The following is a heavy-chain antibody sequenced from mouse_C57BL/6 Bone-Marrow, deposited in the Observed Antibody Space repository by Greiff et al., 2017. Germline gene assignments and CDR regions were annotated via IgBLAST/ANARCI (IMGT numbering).Heavy chain of an antibody. CDR3: ARPSPFAY. J-gene: IGHJ3*01. CDR1: GFTFSSYG. CDR2: ISSGGSYT. D-gene: IGHD6-2*01. Sequence: EVKVVESGGDLVKPGGSLKLSCAASGFTFSSYGMSWVRQTPDTRLEWVATISSGGSYTYYTDRVNGRFTISRDNAKNTLYLQMSSLKSEDTAMYYCARPSPFAYWGQGTLVTVSA. V-gene: IGHV5-6*01.